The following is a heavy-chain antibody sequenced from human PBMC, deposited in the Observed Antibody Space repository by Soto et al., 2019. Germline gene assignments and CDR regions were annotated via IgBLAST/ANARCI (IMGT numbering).Heavy chain of an antibody. D-gene: IGHD3-22*01. CDR3: ARGSGYYYGYDY. CDR2: INAGNGNT. J-gene: IGHJ4*02. V-gene: IGHV1-3*01. CDR1: GYTFTSYA. Sequence: ASVKVSCKASGYTFTSYAIDWVRQAPGQRLEWMGWINAGNGNTKYSQKFQGRVTITRDTSASTAYMELSSLRSEDTAVYYCARGSGYYYGYDYWGQGTLVTVSS.